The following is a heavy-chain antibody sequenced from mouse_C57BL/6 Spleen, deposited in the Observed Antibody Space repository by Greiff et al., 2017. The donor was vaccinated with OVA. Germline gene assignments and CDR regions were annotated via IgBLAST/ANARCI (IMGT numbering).Heavy chain of an antibody. V-gene: IGHV5-12*01. Sequence: EVKLVESGGGLVQPGGSLKLSCAASGFTFSDYYMYWVRQTPEKRLEWVAYISNGGGSTYYPDTVKGRFTISRDNAKNTLYLQMSRLKSEDTAMYYCARSFYYGNPQLSMDYWGQGTSVTVSS. CDR1: GFTFSDYY. J-gene: IGHJ4*01. CDR3: ARSFYYGNPQLSMDY. D-gene: IGHD2-1*01. CDR2: ISNGGGST.